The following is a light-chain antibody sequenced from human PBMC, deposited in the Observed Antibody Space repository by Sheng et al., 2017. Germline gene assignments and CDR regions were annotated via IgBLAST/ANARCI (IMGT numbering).Light chain of an antibody. V-gene: IGLV10-54*01. CDR3: SAWDGSLSAVV. CDR2: RNN. Sequence: QAGLTQPPSVSKGLRQTATLTCTGNSNNVGNQGAAWLQQHQGHPPKLLSYRNNNRPSGISERLSASRSGNTASLTITGLQPEDEADYYCSAWDGSLSAVVFGGGTKLTVL. J-gene: IGLJ2*01. CDR1: SNNVGNQG.